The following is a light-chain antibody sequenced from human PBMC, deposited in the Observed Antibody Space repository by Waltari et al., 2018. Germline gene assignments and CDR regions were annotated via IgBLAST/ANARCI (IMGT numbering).Light chain of an antibody. J-gene: IGLJ3*02. CDR1: TLPRQD. CDR3: QSADRNGVV. CDR2: KDN. V-gene: IGLV3-25*03. Sequence: SYKLTQAPSVSVSPGQTARITWSGGTLPRQDAYWYQQKPGEAPGMVIFKDNERPSGIPERFSGSSSGTTVTLTISGVQAEDEADYFCQSADRNGVVFGGGTKLTVL.